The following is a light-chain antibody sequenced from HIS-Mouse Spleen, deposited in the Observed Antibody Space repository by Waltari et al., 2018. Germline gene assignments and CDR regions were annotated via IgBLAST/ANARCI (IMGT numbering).Light chain of an antibody. Sequence: NFMLTQPHSVSESPGKTVTISCTPSSGSIASNYVHWYQQRPGSAPTTVIYEDNQRPPGVPDRFSGSIDSSSNSASLTISGLKTEDEADYYCQSYDSSNPWVFGGGTKLTVL. J-gene: IGLJ3*02. CDR1: SGSIASNY. CDR3: QSYDSSNPWV. CDR2: EDN. V-gene: IGLV6-57*04.